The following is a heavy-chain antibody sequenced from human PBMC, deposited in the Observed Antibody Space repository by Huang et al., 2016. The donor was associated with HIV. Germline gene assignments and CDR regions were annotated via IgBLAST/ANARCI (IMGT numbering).Heavy chain of an antibody. CDR3: ARDPKYHRIGYYRQRRGIDI. Sequence: QIQLMQSGPELKQPGASVKVSCKASGYTFTSYGITWVRKAPGQGPEWMGWVRASSGDREYAQKFQGIVTFTTDTSTNRAYMELRSLRSDDTAKYYCARDPKYHRIGYYRQRRGIDIWGQGTMVIVSS. CDR2: VRASSGDR. D-gene: IGHD3-22*01. J-gene: IGHJ3*02. CDR1: GYTFTSYG. V-gene: IGHV1-18*01.